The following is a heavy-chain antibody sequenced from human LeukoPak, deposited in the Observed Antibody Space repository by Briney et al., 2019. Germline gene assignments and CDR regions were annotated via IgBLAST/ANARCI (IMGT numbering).Heavy chain of an antibody. Sequence: SETLSLTCTVSGGSISSGDYYWSWIRQPPGKGLEWIGYIYYSGSTYYNPSLKSRVTISVDTSKNQFSLKLSSVTAADTAVYYCARVWGRGYSYGPRIDYWGQGTLVTVSS. J-gene: IGHJ4*02. CDR1: GGSISSGDYY. V-gene: IGHV4-30-4*01. CDR2: IYYSGST. CDR3: ARVWGRGYSYGPRIDY. D-gene: IGHD5-18*01.